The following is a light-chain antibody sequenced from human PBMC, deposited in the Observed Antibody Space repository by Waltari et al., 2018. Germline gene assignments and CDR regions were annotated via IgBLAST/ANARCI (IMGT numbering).Light chain of an antibody. CDR3: QQYNNWPPT. V-gene: IGKV3-15*01. J-gene: IGKJ1*01. Sequence: EIVMTQSPATLSVSPGERATLSGRASPSVSSNLAWYQQKPGQAPRLRIYGASTRATGIPARFSGSGSGTEFTLTISSLQSEDFAVYYCQQYNNWPPTCGQGTKVEIK. CDR2: GAS. CDR1: PSVSSN.